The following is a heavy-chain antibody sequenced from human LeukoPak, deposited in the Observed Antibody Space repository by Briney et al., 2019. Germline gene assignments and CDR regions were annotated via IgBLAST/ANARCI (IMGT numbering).Heavy chain of an antibody. D-gene: IGHD4-23*01. CDR2: INHSGST. CDR1: GGSFSGYY. Sequence: SETLSLTCAVYGGSFSGYYWSWIRQPPGKGLEWIGEINHSGSTNYNPSLKSRVTISVDTSKNQFSLKLSSVTAADTAVYHCAREVRTPYYGMDVWGQGTTVTVSS. V-gene: IGHV4-34*01. CDR3: AREVRTPYYGMDV. J-gene: IGHJ6*02.